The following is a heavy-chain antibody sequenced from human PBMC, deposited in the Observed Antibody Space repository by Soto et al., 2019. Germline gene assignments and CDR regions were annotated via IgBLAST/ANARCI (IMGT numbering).Heavy chain of an antibody. J-gene: IGHJ6*02. Sequence: QVQLQESGPGLVKPSQTLSLTCTVSGGSISSGGYYWSWIRQHPGKGLEWIGYIYYSGSTYYNPSRKRRVTISVDTSKNQYPLKLSYVTAADTAVQYCERAVVVVALDVWGQGTTVTVSS. V-gene: IGHV4-31*03. CDR2: IYYSGST. CDR3: ERAVVVVALDV. CDR1: GGSISSGGYY. D-gene: IGHD2-15*01.